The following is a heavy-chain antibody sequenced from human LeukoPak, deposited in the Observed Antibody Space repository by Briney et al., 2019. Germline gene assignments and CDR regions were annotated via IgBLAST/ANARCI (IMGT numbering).Heavy chain of an antibody. CDR1: GFTFSSYS. Sequence: GGSLRRSCAASGFTFSSYSMNWVRQAPGKGLEWVSSISSSSSYIYYADSVKGRFTLSRDNAKNSLYLQMNSLRAEDTAVYYCARGEDIVVVPAAYYYGMDVWGKGTTVTVSS. V-gene: IGHV3-21*01. CDR3: ARGEDIVVVPAAYYYGMDV. CDR2: ISSSSSYI. D-gene: IGHD2-2*01. J-gene: IGHJ6*04.